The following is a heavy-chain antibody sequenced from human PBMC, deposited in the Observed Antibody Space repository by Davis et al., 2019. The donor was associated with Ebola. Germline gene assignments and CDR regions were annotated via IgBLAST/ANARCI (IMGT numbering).Heavy chain of an antibody. V-gene: IGHV3-30-3*01. CDR2: ISYDGGNK. CDR3: ARDDKYSFDY. D-gene: IGHD3-9*01. CDR1: GFTFSNSA. J-gene: IGHJ4*02. Sequence: GESLKISCAASGFTFSNSAMHWVRQAPGKGLEWVTFISYDGGNKYYADSVKGRFTISRDNSENTLYLQMNSLRAEDTAVYYCARDDKYSFDYWGQGTLVTVSS.